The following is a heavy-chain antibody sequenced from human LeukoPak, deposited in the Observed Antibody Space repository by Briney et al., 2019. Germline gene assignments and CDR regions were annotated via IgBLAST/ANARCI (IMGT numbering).Heavy chain of an antibody. CDR3: ARAVCPTIKFCDSSYFMDV. V-gene: IGHV3-20*04. D-gene: IGHD6-6*01. CDR1: GFSFDDLG. CDR2: INWNGAST. J-gene: IGHJ6*03. Sequence: RPGGSLRLSCAASGFSFDDLGMTWVRQVPGKGLEWVAGINWNGASTAYADSVRGRFTISRDNAKNSLYLQMNSLRAEDTALYYCARAVCPTIKFCDSSYFMDVWGKGTTVNVS.